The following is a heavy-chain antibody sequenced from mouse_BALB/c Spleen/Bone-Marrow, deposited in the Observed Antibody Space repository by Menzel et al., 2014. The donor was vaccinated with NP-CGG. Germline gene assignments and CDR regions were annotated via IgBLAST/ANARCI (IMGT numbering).Heavy chain of an antibody. CDR1: GYTYTDYW. CDR3: ARINGSSFYYAMGY. D-gene: IGHD1-1*01. CDR2: ISPGG. J-gene: IGHJ4*01. Sequence: QVQLKQSGTELVRPGTSVKISCKTSGYTYTDYWLGWVKQRPGNGLEWIGDISPGGEKFKGKAKPTAGTSSSHAYMQLSSQTSEDSAVYFCARINGSSFYYAMGYWGQGTSVTVSS. V-gene: IGHV1-63*02.